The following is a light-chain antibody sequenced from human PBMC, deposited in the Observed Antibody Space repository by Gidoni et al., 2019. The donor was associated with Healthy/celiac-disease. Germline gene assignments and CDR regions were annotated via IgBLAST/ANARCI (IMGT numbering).Light chain of an antibody. CDR2: AAY. Sequence: DIQMPQSPSSLSASVGDRVPITCRASQSIISYLNWYQQKPGKAPKLLIYAAYSLQSGVPSRLSGSGSGTDFTLTISSLQPEDCATDYCQQSYSTVALTFGGGTKVEIK. J-gene: IGKJ4*01. CDR1: QSIISY. V-gene: IGKV1-39*01. CDR3: QQSYSTVALT.